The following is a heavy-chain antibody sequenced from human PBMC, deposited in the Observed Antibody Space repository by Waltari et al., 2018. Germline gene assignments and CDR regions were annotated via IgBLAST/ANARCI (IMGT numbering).Heavy chain of an antibody. J-gene: IGHJ3*01. Sequence: QVHLQESGPGLVKPSETLSLSCSVSGASIRSDYWTWIRQPPGRGLEWIGSISYSGNTNYNPSLRSRLTISEDTSKNQFYLKLTSVTAADTAVYYCARERGNYWNAFDFWGQGTMLTVSS. D-gene: IGHD1-26*01. CDR3: ARERGNYWNAFDF. CDR2: ISYSGNT. CDR1: GASIRSDY. V-gene: IGHV4-59*13.